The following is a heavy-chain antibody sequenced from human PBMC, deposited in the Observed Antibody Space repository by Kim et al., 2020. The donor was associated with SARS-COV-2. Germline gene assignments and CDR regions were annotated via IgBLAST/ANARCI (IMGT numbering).Heavy chain of an antibody. D-gene: IGHD3-3*01. V-gene: IGHV1-18*01. Sequence: ASVKVSCKASGYTFTSYVISWVRQAPGQGLEWMGWISAYNGNTNYAQKLQGRVTMTTDTSTSTAYMELRSLRSDDTAVYYCARDGGITFFGVVPPGGYYYYGMDVWGQGNTVTVSS. J-gene: IGHJ6*02. CDR3: ARDGGITFFGVVPPGGYYYYGMDV. CDR2: ISAYNGNT. CDR1: GYTFTSYV.